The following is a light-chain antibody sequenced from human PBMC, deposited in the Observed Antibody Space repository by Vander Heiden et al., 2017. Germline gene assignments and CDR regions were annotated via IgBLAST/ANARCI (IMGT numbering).Light chain of an antibody. Sequence: QSALTQPASVSGSPVQSITISCTGTSRDVGGYNYVSCYQHNPGNAPTVMIYDVSKRPSGVSNRFSGSKSSNTASLTIAGHQAEDEDDYCCTSNTSRTTWVFGGGTKLTVL. V-gene: IGLV2-14*03. CDR2: DVS. CDR1: SRDVGGYNY. CDR3: TSNTSRTTWV. J-gene: IGLJ2*01.